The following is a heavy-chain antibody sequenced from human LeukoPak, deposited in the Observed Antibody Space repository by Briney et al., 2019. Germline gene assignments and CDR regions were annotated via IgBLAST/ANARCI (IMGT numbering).Heavy chain of an antibody. J-gene: IGHJ6*02. CDR2: INHSGST. CDR3: ARGLIFFGFGDGSYYYYGIDV. CDR1: GGSFSDFY. D-gene: IGHD3-10*01. Sequence: SETLSLTCAVSGGSFSDFYWSWIRQPPGKGLEWIGEINHSGSTKYNPSLKSRVTISVDTSKNQFSLKLNSVTAADTAVYYCARGLIFFGFGDGSYYYYGIDVWGQGTTVTVSS. V-gene: IGHV4-34*01.